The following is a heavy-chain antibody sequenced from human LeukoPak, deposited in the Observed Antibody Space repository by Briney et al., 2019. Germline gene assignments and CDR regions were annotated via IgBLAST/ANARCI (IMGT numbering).Heavy chain of an antibody. CDR3: ASRKRSFYYGMDV. CDR1: GFTVSSNY. J-gene: IGHJ6*02. CDR2: IYSGGST. V-gene: IGHV3-53*01. Sequence: GGSLRLFCAASGFTVSSNYMSWVRQAPGKGLEWVSVIYSGGSTYYADSVKGRFTISRDNSKDTLYLQMNSLRAEDTAVYYCASRKRSFYYGMDVWGQGTTVTVSS.